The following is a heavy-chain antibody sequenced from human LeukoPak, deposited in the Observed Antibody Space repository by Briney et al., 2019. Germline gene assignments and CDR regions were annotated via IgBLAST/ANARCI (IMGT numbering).Heavy chain of an antibody. CDR1: GLTVSSYA. V-gene: IGHV3-23*01. CDR2: IIGSAANT. Sequence: GGSLRLSCGASGLTVSSYAMSWVRQAPGKGLEWVSTIIGSAANTYYADSVKGRFTISRDDSMNTVYLQMNSLRAEDTAVYSCAKYTSGTSYRGLDQWGHGTLVTVSS. J-gene: IGHJ4*01. CDR3: AKYTSGTSYRGLDQ. D-gene: IGHD3-10*01.